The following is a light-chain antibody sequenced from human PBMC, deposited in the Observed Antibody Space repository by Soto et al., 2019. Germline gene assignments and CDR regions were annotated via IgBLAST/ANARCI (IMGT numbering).Light chain of an antibody. CDR1: QDISNY. CDR3: QQWYSIPIT. Sequence: DIQMTQSPSSLSASVGDRVTITCQASQDISNYLNWYQKKPGKAPKVLIYTASSLQRGVPSRFGGSGSGTDFNLTISSLQTEDVATYECQQWYSIPITFGQGTRLEIK. V-gene: IGKV1-39*01. J-gene: IGKJ5*01. CDR2: TAS.